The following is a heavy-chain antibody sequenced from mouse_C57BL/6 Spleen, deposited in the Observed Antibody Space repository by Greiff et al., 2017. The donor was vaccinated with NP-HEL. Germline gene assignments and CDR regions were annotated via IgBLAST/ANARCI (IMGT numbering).Heavy chain of an antibody. D-gene: IGHD1-1*01. J-gene: IGHJ3*01. V-gene: IGHV7-3*01. CDR1: GFTFTDYY. Sequence: EVQRVESGGGLVQPGGSLSLSCAASGFTFTDYYMSWVRQPPGKALEWLGFIRNKANGYTTEYSASVKGRLTISRDNSQSILYLQMNALRAEDSATYYCARSHYYGSSSFAYWGQGTLVTVSA. CDR3: ARSHYYGSSSFAY. CDR2: IRNKANGYTT.